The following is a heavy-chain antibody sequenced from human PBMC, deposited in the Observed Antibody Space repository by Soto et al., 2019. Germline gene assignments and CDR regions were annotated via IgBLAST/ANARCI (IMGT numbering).Heavy chain of an antibody. D-gene: IGHD6-19*01. V-gene: IGHV4-59*08. CDR1: GDSISSYY. J-gene: IGHJ4*02. CDR3: ARNPYTSGAYYFDY. Sequence: SETLSLTCTVSGDSISSYYWSWIRQPPGKGLEWIGYIFHTGSANYNPSLKSRVTISIDTSKNQFSLRLSSVTAADTAVYYCARNPYTSGAYYFDYGGQRTPVTVPS. CDR2: IFHTGSA.